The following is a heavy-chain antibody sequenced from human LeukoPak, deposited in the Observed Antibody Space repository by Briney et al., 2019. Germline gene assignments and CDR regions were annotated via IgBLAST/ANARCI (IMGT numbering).Heavy chain of an antibody. V-gene: IGHV4-59*01. D-gene: IGHD5-24*01. CDR3: ARVDKGDGNKYGMAV. Sequence: NPSQTLSLTCTVPGGSISSYYWSWIRQPPGKGLEWIGYIYYSGSTNYNPSLKSRVTISVDTSKNQFSLKLSSVTAADTAVYYCARVDKGDGNKYGMAVGDQGTTLTV. CDR2: IYYSGST. J-gene: IGHJ6*02. CDR1: GGSISSYY.